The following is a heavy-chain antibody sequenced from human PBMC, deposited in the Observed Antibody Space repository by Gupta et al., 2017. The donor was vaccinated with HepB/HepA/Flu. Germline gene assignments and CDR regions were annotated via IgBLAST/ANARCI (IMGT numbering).Heavy chain of an antibody. D-gene: IGHD2-2*01. J-gene: IGHJ3*02. V-gene: IGHV3-7*01. CDR2: IKQDGSER. CDR3: ARGSGSSTRALDI. Sequence: EVQRVEPGGGLVQPGGSLSLSCAAAGFTFSGHWMNWVRQAPGKGLEWVANIKQDGSERKYVDSVKGRFTISRDNAMDSMYLQMNSLRAEDTAVYYCARGSGSSTRALDIWGQGTVVTVSS. CDR1: GFTFSGHW.